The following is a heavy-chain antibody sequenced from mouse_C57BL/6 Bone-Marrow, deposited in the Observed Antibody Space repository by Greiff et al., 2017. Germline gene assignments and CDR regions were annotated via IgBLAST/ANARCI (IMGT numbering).Heavy chain of an antibody. Sequence: EVMLVESGGGLVKPGGSLKLSCAASGFTFSSYAMSWVRQTPEKRLEWVATISDGGSYTYYPDNVKGRFTISRDNAKNNLYLQMSHLKSEDTAMYYCARDHSNYYAMDYWCQGTSVTVSS. J-gene: IGHJ4*01. CDR1: GFTFSSYA. CDR2: ISDGGSYT. D-gene: IGHD2-5*01. V-gene: IGHV5-4*01. CDR3: ARDHSNYYAMDY.